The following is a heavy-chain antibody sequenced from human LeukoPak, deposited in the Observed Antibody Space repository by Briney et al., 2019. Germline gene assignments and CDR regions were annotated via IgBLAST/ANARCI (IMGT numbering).Heavy chain of an antibody. D-gene: IGHD1-26*01. CDR3: AREDREYSGSYDY. J-gene: IGHJ4*02. CDR2: IKQDGSEK. Sequence: GGSLRLSCAASGFTFSSYGMSWVRQAPGKGLEWVANIKQDGSEKYYVDSVKGRFTISRDNAKNSLYLQMNSLRAEDTAVYYCAREDREYSGSYDYWGQGTQVTVSS. CDR1: GFTFSSYG. V-gene: IGHV3-7*01.